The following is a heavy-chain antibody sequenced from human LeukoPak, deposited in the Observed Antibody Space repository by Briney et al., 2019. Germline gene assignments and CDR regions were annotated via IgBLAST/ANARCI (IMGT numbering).Heavy chain of an antibody. V-gene: IGHV3-33*01. J-gene: IGHJ6*02. CDR3: TGAGTVYYYGMDV. CDR2: IWYDGSNK. D-gene: IGHD6-19*01. CDR1: GFTFSSYG. Sequence: GRSLRLSCAASGFTFSSYGMHWVRQAPGKGLEWVAVIWYDGSNKYYADSVKGRFTISRDNSKNTLYLQMNSLRAEDTAVYYCTGAGTVYYYGMDVWGQGTTVTVSS.